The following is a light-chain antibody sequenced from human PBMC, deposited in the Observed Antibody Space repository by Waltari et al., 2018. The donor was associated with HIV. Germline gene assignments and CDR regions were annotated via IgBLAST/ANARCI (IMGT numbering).Light chain of an antibody. J-gene: IGLJ2*01. CDR3: NSYTTSSTLHVV. CDR2: DVS. CDR1: SRAVGGYNY. V-gene: IGLV2-14*03. Sequence: QSALTQPASVSGSPGQSIPISCTGTSRAVGGYNYVSWYQHHPGKAPKLMIYDVSNRPSGVSNRFSGSKSGNTASLTISGLQAEDEADYYCNSYTTSSTLHVVFGGGTKLTVL.